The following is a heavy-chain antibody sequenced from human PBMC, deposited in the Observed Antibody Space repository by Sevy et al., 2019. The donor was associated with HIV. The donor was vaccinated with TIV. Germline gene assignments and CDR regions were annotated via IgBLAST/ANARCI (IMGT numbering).Heavy chain of an antibody. Sequence: GGSLRLSCVGSGFRFGSQAMSWVRQAPGKGLEWVSGMSGRGDSRGYAHSVKGRFTISRDNSKNTVYLQMNSLTAEDMALYYCAKDVPDQSWYDDLWSGSPCFDYWGRGILVTVSS. CDR1: GFRFGSQA. CDR3: AKDVPDQSWYDDLWSGSPCFDY. V-gene: IGHV3-23*01. CDR2: MSGRGDSR. D-gene: IGHD3-3*01. J-gene: IGHJ4*01.